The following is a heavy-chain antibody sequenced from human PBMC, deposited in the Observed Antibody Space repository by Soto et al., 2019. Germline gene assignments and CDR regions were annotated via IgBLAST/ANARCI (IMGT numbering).Heavy chain of an antibody. Sequence: NPAETLSLTCTVSVGSISIGGYDWSWIRQHPGKGLEWIGYIYYSGSTYYNPSLKSRVTISVDTSKNQFSLKLSSVTAADTAVYYCARGGRITMVRGVINWFDPWGQGTLVTVSS. V-gene: IGHV4-31*03. J-gene: IGHJ5*02. D-gene: IGHD3-10*01. CDR2: IYYSGST. CDR1: VGSISIGGYD. CDR3: ARGGRITMVRGVINWFDP.